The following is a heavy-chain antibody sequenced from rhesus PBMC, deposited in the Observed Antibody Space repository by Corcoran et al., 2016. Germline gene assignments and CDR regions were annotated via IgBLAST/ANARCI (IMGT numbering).Heavy chain of an antibody. CDR2: IYGSGGST. J-gene: IGHJ4*01. CDR1: GGSISSSNW. V-gene: IGHV4-93*02. CDR3: ARRAWERGFDY. Sequence: QVQLQESGPAVVKPSETLSLTCAVSGGSISSSNWWSWIRQSPGKGLEWIGGIYGSGGSTEYNPSLKSRVYISIDTSKNQFSLELGSVTAADTAVYYGARRAWERGFDYWGQGVLVTVSS. D-gene: IGHD1-44*02.